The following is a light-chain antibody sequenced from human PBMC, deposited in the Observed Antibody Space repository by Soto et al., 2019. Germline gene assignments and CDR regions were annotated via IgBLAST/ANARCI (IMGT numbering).Light chain of an antibody. CDR3: QQYGGSPGT. Sequence: EIVLTQSPGTLSLSPGEIATLSCRASQSVSSSYLAWYQQKPGQAPRLLIYGASSRATGIPDRFSGSGSGTDFTLTIGRLEPEDFAMYYCQQYGGSPGTFGQGTKVDIK. J-gene: IGKJ1*01. V-gene: IGKV3-20*01. CDR1: QSVSSSY. CDR2: GAS.